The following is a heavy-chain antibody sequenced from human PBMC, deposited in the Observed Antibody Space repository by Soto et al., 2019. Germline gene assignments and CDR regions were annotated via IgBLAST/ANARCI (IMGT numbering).Heavy chain of an antibody. D-gene: IGHD2-2*01. V-gene: IGHV4-31*03. CDR1: GGSISSGGYY. CDR3: ARVVVVPAAPYGMDV. CDR2: IYYSGST. J-gene: IGHJ6*02. Sequence: PSETLSITCTVSGGSISSGGYYWSWIRQHPGKGLEWIGYIYYSGSTYYNPSLKSRVTISVDTSKNQFSLKLSSVTAADTAVYYCARVVVVPAAPYGMDVWCQGTTVTVFS.